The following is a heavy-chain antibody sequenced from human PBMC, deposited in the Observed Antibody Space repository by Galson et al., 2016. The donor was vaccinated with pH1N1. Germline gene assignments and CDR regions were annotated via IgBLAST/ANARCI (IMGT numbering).Heavy chain of an antibody. D-gene: IGHD3-10*01. J-gene: IGHJ3*02. CDR2: IIPMFGTT. CDR1: GYTFTDYY. CDR3: ARDVRTYYISWTDAFYI. Sequence: SVKVSCKASGYTFTDYYIHWVRQAPRQGLEWMARIIPMFGTTKYAQNFQDRVTITADESTGTVYMELNSLTSEDTAVYYCARDVRTYYISWTDAFYIRGQGTMVIVSS. V-gene: IGHV1-69*13.